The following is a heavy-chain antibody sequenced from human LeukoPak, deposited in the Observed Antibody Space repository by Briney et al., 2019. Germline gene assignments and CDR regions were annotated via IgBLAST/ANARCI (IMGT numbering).Heavy chain of an antibody. V-gene: IGHV3-15*05. CDR1: GFTFSNAW. CDR3: ATGGYFFDF. CDR2: MKSHPDGGTT. Sequence: GGSLRLSCAGSGFTFSNAWMNWVRQAPGKGLEWVGRMKSHPDGGTTDYTAPVKGRFSISRDDSKNTVYLEIKSLKTEDTAVYYCATGGYFFDFWGQGTLVPVPS. J-gene: IGHJ4*02.